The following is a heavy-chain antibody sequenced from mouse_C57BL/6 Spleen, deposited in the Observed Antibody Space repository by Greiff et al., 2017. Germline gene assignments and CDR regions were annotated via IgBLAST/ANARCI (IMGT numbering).Heavy chain of an antibody. CDR3: ARGDGSSYDCDY. Sequence: QVQLKQPGAELVKPGASVKLSCKASGYTFTSYWMHWVKQRPGQGLEWIGMIHPNSGSTNYNEKFKSKATLTVDKSSSTAYMQLSSLTSEDSAVYYCARGDGSSYDCDYWGQGTTLTVSS. D-gene: IGHD1-1*01. CDR1: GYTFTSYW. V-gene: IGHV1-64*01. CDR2: IHPNSGST. J-gene: IGHJ2*01.